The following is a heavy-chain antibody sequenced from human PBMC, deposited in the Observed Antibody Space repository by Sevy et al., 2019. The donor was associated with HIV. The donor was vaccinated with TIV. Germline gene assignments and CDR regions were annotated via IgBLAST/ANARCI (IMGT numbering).Heavy chain of an antibody. Sequence: GGSLRLSCAASGFNFRNYSMTWVRQAPGKGLDWVSYISSGSGTIHYVDSVKDRFTISRDNAKNSLFLQMNSLRDEDTAIYYGVRPYCSGDDCYSELDYWGQGILVTVSS. CDR1: GFNFRNYS. CDR3: VRPYCSGDDCYSELDY. J-gene: IGHJ4*02. D-gene: IGHD2-15*01. CDR2: ISSGSGTI. V-gene: IGHV3-48*02.